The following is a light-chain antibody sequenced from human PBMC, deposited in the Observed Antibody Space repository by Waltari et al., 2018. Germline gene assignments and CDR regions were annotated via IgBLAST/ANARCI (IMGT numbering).Light chain of an antibody. CDR3: GTWDSSLNAYV. Sequence: QSVLTQPPSVSAAPGQKVSISCSGSSSNIGGNSVSWYQQLPGTAPKLLVYDNKKLPSGIPDRFSVYKSGTSATLGITGLQTGDEADYYCGTWDSSLNAYVFGTGTKVTVL. CDR1: SSNIGGNS. CDR2: DNK. V-gene: IGLV1-51*01. J-gene: IGLJ1*01.